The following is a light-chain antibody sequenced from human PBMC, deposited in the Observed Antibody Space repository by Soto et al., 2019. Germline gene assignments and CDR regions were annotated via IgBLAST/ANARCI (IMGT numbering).Light chain of an antibody. J-gene: IGKJ5*01. CDR1: LGTSKY. V-gene: IGKV1-9*01. CDR2: AAS. Sequence: DMQLTHSPSCLSAAVGDRATITSRGSLGTSKYLAWYQQKPGKAPKLLIYAASNFQSGVPSRFSGSGSGTHFTLTISSLQPEDFATYYCQQLHGYPITFGQGTRLEIK. CDR3: QQLHGYPIT.